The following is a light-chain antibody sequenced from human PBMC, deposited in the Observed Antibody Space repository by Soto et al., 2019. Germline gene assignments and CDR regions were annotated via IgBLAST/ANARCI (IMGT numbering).Light chain of an antibody. J-gene: IGKJ3*01. CDR3: QQANSFPFT. CDR1: QGISNW. Sequence: DIQMTQSPSSVSASVGDTVTITCRASQGISNWLAWYQHKPGKAPKFLIYGASTLQNGVTSRFSGSGSGTYFPLTISSLQPEDFATYFCQQANSFPFTFGPGTKVEIK. CDR2: GAS. V-gene: IGKV1-12*02.